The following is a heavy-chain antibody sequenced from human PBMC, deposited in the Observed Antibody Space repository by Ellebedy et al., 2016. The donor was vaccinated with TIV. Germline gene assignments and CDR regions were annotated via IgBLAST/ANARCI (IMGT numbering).Heavy chain of an antibody. V-gene: IGHV1-69*13. Sequence: SVKVSCXASGGAFSSYAISWVRQAPGQGLEWMGGIIPVFRTPNYAQKFQGRVTITADESTSTAYMELSSLRSEDTALYYCARGASITMFRGVIYGMDVWGQGTTVTVSS. CDR3: ARGASITMFRGVIYGMDV. CDR2: IIPVFRTP. CDR1: GGAFSSYA. J-gene: IGHJ6*02. D-gene: IGHD3-10*01.